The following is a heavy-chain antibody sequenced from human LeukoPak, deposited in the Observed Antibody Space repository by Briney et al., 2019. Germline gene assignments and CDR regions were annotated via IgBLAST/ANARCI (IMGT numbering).Heavy chain of an antibody. CDR1: GYTFTSYD. CDR2: MNPNSGNT. D-gene: IGHD2-21*02. J-gene: IGHJ6*02. V-gene: IGHV1-8*01. CDR3: ARLVVVTAIPYYYYGMDV. Sequence: VASVKVSCKASGYTFTSYDINWVRQATGQGLEWMGWMNPNSGNTGYAQKFQGRVTMTRNTSISTAYMELSSLRSEDTAVYYCARLVVVTAIPYYYYGMDVWGQGTTVTVSS.